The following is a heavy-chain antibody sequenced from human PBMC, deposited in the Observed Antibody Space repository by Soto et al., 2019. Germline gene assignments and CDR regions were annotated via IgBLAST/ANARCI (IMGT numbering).Heavy chain of an antibody. J-gene: IGHJ6*03. V-gene: IGHV4-31*03. CDR3: ARAGVGVSGYDYVYYYYMDV. CDR2: IYYSGST. CDR1: GGSISSGGYY. D-gene: IGHD5-12*01. Sequence: SETLSLTCTVSGGSISSGGYYWSWIRQHPGKGLEWIGYIYYSGSTYYNPSLKSRVTISVDTSKNQFSLKLSSVTAADTAVYYCARAGVGVSGYDYVYYYYMDVWGKGTTVTVPS.